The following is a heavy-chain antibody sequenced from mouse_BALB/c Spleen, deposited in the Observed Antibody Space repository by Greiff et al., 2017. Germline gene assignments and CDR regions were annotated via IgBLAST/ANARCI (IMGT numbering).Heavy chain of an antibody. Sequence: EVQRVESGGGLVKPGGSLKLSCAASGFAFSSYDMSWVRQTPEKRLEWVGYISSGGGSTYYPDTVKGRFTISRDNAKNTLYLQLSSLKSEDTAMYYCARQGDGSSYWYFDYWGQGTTLTVSA. CDR3: ARQGDGSSYWYFDY. D-gene: IGHD1-1*01. CDR2: ISSGGGST. CDR1: GFAFSSYD. J-gene: IGHJ2*01. V-gene: IGHV5-12-1*01.